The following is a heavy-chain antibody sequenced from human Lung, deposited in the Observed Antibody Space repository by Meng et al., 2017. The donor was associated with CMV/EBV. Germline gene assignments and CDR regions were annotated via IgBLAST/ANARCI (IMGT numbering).Heavy chain of an antibody. CDR3: VKRPRFSSRVI. Sequence: GESLKISCVDSGLTFRNAWMSWVRQAPGKGLEWVGQIKSKGDGETRDYAAPVKGRFIISRDDSQTTLHLQMNSVKTEDTAVDYCVKRPRFSSRVIWGQGATVTVSS. J-gene: IGHJ6*02. D-gene: IGHD3-9*01. V-gene: IGHV3-15*05. CDR1: GLTFRNAW. CDR2: IKSKGDGETR.